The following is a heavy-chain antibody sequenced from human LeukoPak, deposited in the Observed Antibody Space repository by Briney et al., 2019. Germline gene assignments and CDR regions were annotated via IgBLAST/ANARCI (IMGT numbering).Heavy chain of an antibody. D-gene: IGHD7-27*01. Sequence: SETLSLTCTISGGSVSDYYWSWIRQSPGKGLEWIGYIYYTGSTAYNPSLKSRVTISADTSKNQFSLKLSSVTAADTAVYYCASRKLGNDYWGQGALVTVSS. CDR1: GGSVSDYY. CDR2: IYYTGST. V-gene: IGHV4-59*02. CDR3: ASRKLGNDY. J-gene: IGHJ4*02.